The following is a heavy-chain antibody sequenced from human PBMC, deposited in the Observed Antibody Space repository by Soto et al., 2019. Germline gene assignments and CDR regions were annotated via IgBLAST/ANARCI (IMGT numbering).Heavy chain of an antibody. CDR3: ARSDYADY. CDR2: ISWNSGSI. V-gene: IGHV3-9*01. D-gene: IGHD4-17*01. Sequence: EVQLVESGGGLVQPGRSLRLSCAASGFTFDDYAMHWVRQAPGKGLEWVSGISWNSGSIGYADSVKRRFTISRDNAKNSLYLQMNSLRAEDTALYYCARSDYADYWGQGTLVTVSS. J-gene: IGHJ4*02. CDR1: GFTFDDYA.